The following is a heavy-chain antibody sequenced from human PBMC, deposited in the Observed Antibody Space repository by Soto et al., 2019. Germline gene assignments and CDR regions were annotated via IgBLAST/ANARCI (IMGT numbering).Heavy chain of an antibody. CDR3: AREAAPAWLDYYKYGMDV. Sequence: QVQLVQSGAEVKKPGSSVKVSCKASGGTFSSYAISWVRQAPGQGLAWMGGISPIFGTANYAQKFQGRVTITADESTRTAYMELSSLRSEDTAVYYCAREAAPAWLDYYKYGMDVWGQGTTVTVSS. D-gene: IGHD6-25*01. CDR1: GGTFSSYA. CDR2: ISPIFGTA. J-gene: IGHJ6*02. V-gene: IGHV1-69*01.